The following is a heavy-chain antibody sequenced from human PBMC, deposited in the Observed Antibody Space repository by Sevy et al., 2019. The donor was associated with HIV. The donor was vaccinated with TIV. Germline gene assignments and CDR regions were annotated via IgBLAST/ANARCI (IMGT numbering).Heavy chain of an antibody. D-gene: IGHD7-27*01. Sequence: GGSLRLSCEVSGFTFSDFWMPWVRQSPGMGLEWVAYINQDERHINLLDSVRGRFTISRDNAKNSLYLQMDSLRAEDTAIYYCARDPDWGALDRWGQGTLVTVSS. CDR1: GFTFSDFW. V-gene: IGHV3-7*01. J-gene: IGHJ5*02. CDR3: ARDPDWGALDR. CDR2: INQDERHI.